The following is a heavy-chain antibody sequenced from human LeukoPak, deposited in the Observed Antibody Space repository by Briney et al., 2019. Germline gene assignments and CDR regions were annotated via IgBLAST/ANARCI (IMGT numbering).Heavy chain of an antibody. Sequence: PGRSLRLSCAGSGFTFSNYGMHWVRQAPGKGLDWVAVMSYDETVEDYADSVRGRFTISRDNSKNTLYLQMNSLRAEDTAVYYCAKDPHSFLSPVVVDFDQWGQGTLVIVSS. CDR2: MSYDETVE. D-gene: IGHD2-15*01. V-gene: IGHV3-30*18. CDR3: AKDPHSFLSPVVVDFDQ. J-gene: IGHJ4*02. CDR1: GFTFSNYG.